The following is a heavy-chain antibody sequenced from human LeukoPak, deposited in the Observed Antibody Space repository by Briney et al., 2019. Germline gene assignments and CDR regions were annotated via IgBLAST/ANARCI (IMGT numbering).Heavy chain of an antibody. Sequence: ASVKVSCKASGYTFTSYDINWVRQATGQGLGWMGWMNPNSGNTGYAQKFQGRVTMTRNTSISTAYMELSSLRSEDTAVYYCARGGVYYDSSGYYPPPDIWGQGTMVTVSS. CDR2: MNPNSGNT. CDR1: GYTFTSYD. J-gene: IGHJ3*02. V-gene: IGHV1-8*01. D-gene: IGHD3-22*01. CDR3: ARGGVYYDSSGYYPPPDI.